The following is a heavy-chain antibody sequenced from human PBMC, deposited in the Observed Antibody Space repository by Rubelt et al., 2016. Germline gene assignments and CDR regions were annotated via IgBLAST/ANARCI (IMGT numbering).Heavy chain of an antibody. D-gene: IGHD3-10*01. CDR2: INSDGSST. J-gene: IGHJ4*02. Sequence: QVPGKGLVWVSRINSDGSSTSYVDSVKGRFTISRDNAKNTLYLQMNSLRAEDTAVYYCARRRGDGYFDYWGQGTLVTVSS. CDR3: ARRRGDGYFDY. V-gene: IGHV3-74*01.